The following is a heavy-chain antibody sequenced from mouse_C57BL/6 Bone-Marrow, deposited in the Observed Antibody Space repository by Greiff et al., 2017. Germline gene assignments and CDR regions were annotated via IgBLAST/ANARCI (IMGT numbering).Heavy chain of an antibody. CDR3: ARGHYGRDYYAMDY. CDR2: INPNYGTT. J-gene: IGHJ4*01. CDR1: GYSFTDYN. D-gene: IGHD1-1*01. Sequence: EVQLQQSGPELVKPGASVKISCKASGYSFTDYNMNWVKQSNGKSLEWIGVINPNYGTTSYNQKFKGKATWTVDQSSSTAYMQLNSLTSEDSAVYYWARGHYGRDYYAMDYWGQGTSVTVSS. V-gene: IGHV1-39*01.